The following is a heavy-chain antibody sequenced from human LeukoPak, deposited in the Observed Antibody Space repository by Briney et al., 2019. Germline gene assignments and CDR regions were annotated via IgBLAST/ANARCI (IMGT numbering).Heavy chain of an antibody. J-gene: IGHJ4*02. D-gene: IGHD5-18*01. Sequence: SETLSLTCTVSGGPISSYYWSWIRQPPGKGLEWIGYIYYSGSTNYNPSLKSRVTISVDTSKNQFSLKLSSVTAADTAVYYCARVQLWLGFDYWGQGTLVTVSS. V-gene: IGHV4-59*12. CDR2: IYYSGST. CDR1: GGPISSYY. CDR3: ARVQLWLGFDY.